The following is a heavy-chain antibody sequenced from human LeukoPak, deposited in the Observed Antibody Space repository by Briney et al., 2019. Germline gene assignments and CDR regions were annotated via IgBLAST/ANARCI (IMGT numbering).Heavy chain of an antibody. D-gene: IGHD6-6*01. CDR2: IYYTGGT. CDR1: GGSISSGRYY. CDR3: ARQYYY. J-gene: IGHJ4*02. V-gene: IGHV4-39*01. Sequence: SSETLSLTCTVSGGSISSGRYYWRWIRQPPGKGLEWIGSIYYTGGTYYNPSLKSRVTISVDTSKNQFSLKLTSVTAADTGVYFCARQYYYWGQGTLVTVSS.